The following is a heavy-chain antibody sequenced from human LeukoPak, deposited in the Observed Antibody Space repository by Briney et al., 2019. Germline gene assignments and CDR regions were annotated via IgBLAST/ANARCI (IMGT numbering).Heavy chain of an antibody. J-gene: IGHJ4*02. CDR2: MNPNSGNT. CDR3: ARVGYSYRSGMRDY. CDR1: GYTFTSYD. D-gene: IGHD5-18*01. Sequence: ASVKVSCKTSGYTFTSYDINWVRQATGQGLEWMGWMNPNSGNTGYAQKFQGRVTMTRNTSISTAYMELSSLRSEDTAVYYCARVGYSYRSGMRDYWGQGTLATVSS. V-gene: IGHV1-8*02.